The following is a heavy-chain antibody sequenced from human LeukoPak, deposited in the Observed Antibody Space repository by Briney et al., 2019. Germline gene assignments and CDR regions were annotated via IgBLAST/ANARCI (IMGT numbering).Heavy chain of an antibody. CDR2: IYHSGST. Sequence: PSETLSLTCGVSGVSISSSNWWSWVRQTPEKGLEWIGEIYHSGSTNYNPSLKSRVTISVDPSKNQFSLELSSVTAADTAVYYCARISGYRAPYFDYWGQGTLVTVSS. V-gene: IGHV4-4*02. CDR3: ARISGYRAPYFDY. CDR1: GVSISSSNW. J-gene: IGHJ4*02. D-gene: IGHD3-22*01.